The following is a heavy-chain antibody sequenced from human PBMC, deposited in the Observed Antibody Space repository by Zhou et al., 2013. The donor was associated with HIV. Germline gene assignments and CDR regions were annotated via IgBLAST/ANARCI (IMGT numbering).Heavy chain of an antibody. Sequence: QGQLVQSGAEVKKPGASVKVSCKVSGYTLTELALHWVRQAPGKGLEWMGGFDPERGERIYAQKFQGRVTMAEDTSADTAYMELRSLRSDDTAVYYCARDRDGTSDNWFDPWGQGTLVTVSS. J-gene: IGHJ5*02. CDR3: ARDRDGTSDNWFDP. D-gene: IGHD1-1*01. CDR1: GYTLTELA. CDR2: FDPERGER. V-gene: IGHV1-24*01.